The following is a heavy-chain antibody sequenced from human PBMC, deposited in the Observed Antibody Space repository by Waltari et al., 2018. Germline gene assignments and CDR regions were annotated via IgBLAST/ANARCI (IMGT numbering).Heavy chain of an antibody. V-gene: IGHV4-4*07. CDR1: GGSISSYY. D-gene: IGHD6-19*01. J-gene: IGHJ5*02. CDR2: IYTSGST. CDR3: ARSQVSSGWESGKFDR. Sequence: QVQLQESGPGLVKPSETLSLTCTVSGGSISSYYWSWIRQPAGKGPAWIGRIYTSGSTNYNPSLKSRVTMSVDTSKHQFSLNLSSVTAADTAVYDCARSQVSSGWESGKFDRWGQGTLVTVSS.